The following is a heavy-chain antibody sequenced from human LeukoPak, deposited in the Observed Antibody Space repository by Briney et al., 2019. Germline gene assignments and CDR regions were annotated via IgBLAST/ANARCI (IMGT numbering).Heavy chain of an antibody. CDR3: ARGSQVYY. J-gene: IGHJ4*02. CDR2: ISSSGSTI. D-gene: IGHD3-10*01. Sequence: PGGSLRLSCVASGFTFSNSDMNSVRQAPGKGLEWVSYISSSGSTIYYADSVKGRFVISRDNAKNSLYLQMNSLRAEDTAVYYCARGSQVYYWGQGTLVTVSS. CDR1: GFTFSNSD. V-gene: IGHV3-48*03.